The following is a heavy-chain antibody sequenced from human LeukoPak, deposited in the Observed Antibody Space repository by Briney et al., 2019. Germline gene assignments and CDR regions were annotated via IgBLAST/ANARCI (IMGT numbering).Heavy chain of an antibody. CDR1: GYTFTTYS. V-gene: IGHV1-69*13. J-gene: IGHJ6*03. D-gene: IGHD3-22*01. Sequence: SVKVSCKASGYTFTTYSIHWVRQAPGQGLEWMGGIIPIFGTANYAQKFQGRVTITADESTSTAYMELSSLRSEDTAVYYCARHQRRYYDSSGYQSPYYYYYMDVWGKGTTVTVSS. CDR3: ARHQRRYYDSSGYQSPYYYYYMDV. CDR2: IIPIFGTA.